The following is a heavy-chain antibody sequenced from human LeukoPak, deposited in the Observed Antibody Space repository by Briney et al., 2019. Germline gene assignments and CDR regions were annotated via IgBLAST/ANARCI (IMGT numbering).Heavy chain of an antibody. CDR2: ISGSGGST. V-gene: IGHV3-23*01. Sequence: GGSLRLSCAASGLTFSSYAMSWVRQAPGKGLEWVSAISGSGGSTYYADSVKGRFTISRDNSKNTLYLQMNSLRAEDTAVYYCAKPDYYDSSGYPTDAFVIWGQGTMVTVSS. CDR1: GLTFSSYA. J-gene: IGHJ3*02. D-gene: IGHD3-22*01. CDR3: AKPDYYDSSGYPTDAFVI.